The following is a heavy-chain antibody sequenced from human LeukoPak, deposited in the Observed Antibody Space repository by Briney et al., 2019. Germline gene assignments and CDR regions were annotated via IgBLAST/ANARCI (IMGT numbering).Heavy chain of an antibody. D-gene: IGHD6-13*01. J-gene: IGHJ5*02. CDR2: IYYSGST. V-gene: IGHV4-39*01. CDR3: ARREIAAAGGRFDL. Sequence: PSETLSLTCTVSGGSISSSSYYWGWIRQPPGKGLEWIGSIYYSGSTYYNPSLKSRVTISVDTSKNQFSLKLSSVTAADTAVYYCARREIAAAGGRFDLWGQGTLVTVSS. CDR1: GGSISSSSYY.